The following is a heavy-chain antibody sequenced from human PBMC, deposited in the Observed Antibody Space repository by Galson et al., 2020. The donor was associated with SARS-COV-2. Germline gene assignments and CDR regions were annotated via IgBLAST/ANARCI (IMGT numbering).Heavy chain of an antibody. D-gene: IGHD3-22*01. CDR1: GGSISSSSYY. CDR2: IYYSGST. V-gene: IGHV4-39*01. CDR3: ANICGYDSSGYYRVDFDI. J-gene: IGHJ3*02. Sequence: SETLSLTCTVSGGSISSSSYYWGWIRQPPGKGLEWIGSIYYSGSTYYNPSLKSRVTISVDTSKNQFSLKLSSVTAADTAVYYCANICGYDSSGYYRVDFDIWGQGTMVTVSS.